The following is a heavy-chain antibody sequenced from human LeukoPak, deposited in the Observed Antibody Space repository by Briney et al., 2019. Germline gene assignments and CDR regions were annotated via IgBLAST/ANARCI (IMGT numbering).Heavy chain of an antibody. CDR3: ARDRLVSSGDYYYYGMDV. CDR2: IYYSGST. D-gene: IGHD3-22*01. CDR1: GGSISSSSYY. V-gene: IGHV4-39*02. Sequence: SETLSLTCTVSGGSISSSSYYWGWIRQPPGKGLEWIGSIYYSGSTYYNPSLKSRVTISVDTSKNQFSLKLSSVTAADTAVYYCARDRLVSSGDYYYYGMDVWGQGTTVTVSS. J-gene: IGHJ6*02.